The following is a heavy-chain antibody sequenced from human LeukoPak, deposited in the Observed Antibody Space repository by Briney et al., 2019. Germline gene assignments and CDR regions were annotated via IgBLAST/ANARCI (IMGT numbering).Heavy chain of an antibody. Sequence: SETLSLTCTVSGYSISSGYYWGWIRQPPGKGLEWIGSIYHSGSTYYNPSLKSRVTISVDTSKNQFSLKLSSVTAADTAVYYCARDGSYSSSLRGVMDVWGKGTTVTVSS. V-gene: IGHV4-38-2*02. D-gene: IGHD6-6*01. CDR1: GYSISSGYY. J-gene: IGHJ6*03. CDR2: IYHSGST. CDR3: ARDGSYSSSLRGVMDV.